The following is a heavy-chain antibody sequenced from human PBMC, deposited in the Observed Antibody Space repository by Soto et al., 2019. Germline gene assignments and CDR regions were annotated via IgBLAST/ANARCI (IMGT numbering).Heavy chain of an antibody. J-gene: IGHJ4*02. V-gene: IGHV4-4*02. CDR3: ARLSYGGYKTQYFDD. D-gene: IGHD2-21*01. CDR1: GGSIRSSDW. CDR2: IYHSGST. Sequence: PXEGLSLPGAVSGGSIRSSDWWSWVRQPPGKGLEWIGEIYHSGSTNYNPSLKSRVTISVDKSKNQFYLKLSSVTAADTAVYYCARLSYGGYKTQYFDDWGQGTLVTVSS.